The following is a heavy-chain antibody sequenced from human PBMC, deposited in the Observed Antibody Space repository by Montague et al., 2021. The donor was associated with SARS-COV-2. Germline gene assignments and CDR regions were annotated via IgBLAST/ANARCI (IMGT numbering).Heavy chain of an antibody. CDR3: ARINSDPLDYYYYGMDV. CDR2: IXXXYYN. Sequence: VKPTQTLTLTCTFSGFSLSTSGMCVSWIRQPPGKALEWLALIXXXYYNYYSTSLKTRLTISKDTSKNQVVLTMPNMDPVDTATYYCARINSDPLDYYYYGMDVWGQGTTVTVSS. CDR1: GFSLSTSGMC. V-gene: IGHV2-70*01. D-gene: IGHD1-1*01. J-gene: IGHJ6*02.